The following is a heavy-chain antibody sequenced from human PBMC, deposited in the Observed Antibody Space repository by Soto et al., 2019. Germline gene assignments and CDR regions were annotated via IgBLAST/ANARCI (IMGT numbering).Heavy chain of an antibody. J-gene: IGHJ4*02. V-gene: IGHV1-18*01. CDR3: ARGRYGDY. CDR2: MIAHNGNT. CDR1: GYAFTTYG. Sequence: QVHLVQSGAEVKKPGASVKVSCQGSGYAFTTYGITWVRQAPGQGLEWMGWMIAHNGNTNYAQKLQGRVTVTRDTSTSTAYMELRSLRYDDTAVYYCARGRYGDYWGQGALVTVSS. D-gene: IGHD1-1*01.